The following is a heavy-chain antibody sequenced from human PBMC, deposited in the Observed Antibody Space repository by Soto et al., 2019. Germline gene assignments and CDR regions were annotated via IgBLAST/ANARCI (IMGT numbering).Heavy chain of an antibody. CDR2: IKSKTDGGTT. D-gene: IGHD3-9*01. CDR3: TTDRPFYDILTGYPHWSSVAFDI. CDR1: GFTFSNAW. Sequence: GGSLRLSCAASGFTFSNAWMNWVRQAPGKGLEWVGRIKSKTDGGTTDYAAPVKGRFTISRDDSKNTLYLQMNSLKTEDTAVYYCTTDRPFYDILTGYPHWSSVAFDIWGQGTMVTVSS. V-gene: IGHV3-15*07. J-gene: IGHJ3*02.